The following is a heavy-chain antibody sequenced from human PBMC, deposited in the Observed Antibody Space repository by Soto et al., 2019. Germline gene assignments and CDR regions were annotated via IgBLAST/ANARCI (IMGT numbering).Heavy chain of an antibody. CDR2: IFASGST. V-gene: IGHV4-4*07. CDR3: ARDGGRLMMNSMDV. CDR1: GGSISDYY. D-gene: IGHD3-16*01. J-gene: IGHJ6*02. Sequence: QVQLQESGPGLVKPSETLSLTCTVSGGSISDYYWSWIRQPAGKGLEWIGRIFASGSTNYNPSLKSRVTMSVDTSNNQFPLILSSVSAADTAVYYCARDGGRLMMNSMDVWGQGTKVTVSS.